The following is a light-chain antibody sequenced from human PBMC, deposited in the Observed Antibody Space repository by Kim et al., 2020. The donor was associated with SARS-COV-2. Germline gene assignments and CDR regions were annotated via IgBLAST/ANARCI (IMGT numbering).Light chain of an antibody. J-gene: IGLJ3*02. Sequence: QSALTQPPSVSGAPGQRVTISCTGSSSNIGANYDVHWYQQLPGTAPKLLIFRNSNRPSGVPDRFSGSKSGTSASLAITGLQAEDEADYYCQSYDSSLSGSVFGGGTQLTVL. V-gene: IGLV1-40*01. CDR2: RNS. CDR1: SSNIGANYD. CDR3: QSYDSSLSGSV.